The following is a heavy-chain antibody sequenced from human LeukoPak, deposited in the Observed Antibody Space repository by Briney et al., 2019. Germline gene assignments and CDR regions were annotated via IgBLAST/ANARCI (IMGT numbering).Heavy chain of an antibody. Sequence: GESLKISCKGSGYSFTSYWIGWVRQMAGKGLEWMGIIYPGDSDTRYSPSFPGQVTISADKSISTAYLQWSSLKASDTAMYYCARHVTVVPAATYYYYYYMDVWGKGTTVTVSS. V-gene: IGHV5-51*01. CDR3: ARHVTVVPAATYYYYYYMDV. J-gene: IGHJ6*03. CDR2: IYPGDSDT. D-gene: IGHD2-2*01. CDR1: GYSFTSYW.